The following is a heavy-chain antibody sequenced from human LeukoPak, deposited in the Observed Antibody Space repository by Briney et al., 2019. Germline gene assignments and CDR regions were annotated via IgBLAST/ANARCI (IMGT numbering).Heavy chain of an antibody. Sequence: GGSLRLSCAASRFTFSTYWMSWVRLAPGKGLEWVANINQDGSEKNYADSVKGRFTISRDNAKNSLYLQMNSLRDEDTAVYYCARDLYGRTTDYWGQGTLVTVSS. CDR2: INQDGSEK. CDR3: ARDLYGRTTDY. CDR1: RFTFSTYW. D-gene: IGHD1-14*01. J-gene: IGHJ4*02. V-gene: IGHV3-7*01.